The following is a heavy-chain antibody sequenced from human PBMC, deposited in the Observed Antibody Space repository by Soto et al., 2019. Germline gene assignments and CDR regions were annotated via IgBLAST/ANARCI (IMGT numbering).Heavy chain of an antibody. Sequence: EVQLVESGGGLVQPGGSLRLSCAVSGFAFSSYWMHWVRQTPGKGLVWVSRINSDGTSTAYAGSVKGRFTISRDNAKDTLYLEMNSLRAEDTAVYYCARDGWDLEWLLRVYSYMDVWGKGTTVTVSS. CDR1: GFAFSSYW. CDR2: INSDGTST. D-gene: IGHD3-3*01. J-gene: IGHJ6*03. V-gene: IGHV3-74*01. CDR3: ARDGWDLEWLLRVYSYMDV.